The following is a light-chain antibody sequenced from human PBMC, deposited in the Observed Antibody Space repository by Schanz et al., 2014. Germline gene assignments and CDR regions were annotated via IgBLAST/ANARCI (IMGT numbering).Light chain of an antibody. J-gene: IGLJ1*01. V-gene: IGLV2-8*01. CDR3: QSYDSSLSGLYV. CDR2: EVN. Sequence: QFALTQPPSASGSPGQSVTISCTGTSSDVGGYNYVSWYQQHPGKAPKLMIYEVNKRPSGVPDRFTGSKSGTSASLAITGLQAEDEADYYCQSYDSSLSGLYVFGTGTKLTVL. CDR1: SSDVGGYNY.